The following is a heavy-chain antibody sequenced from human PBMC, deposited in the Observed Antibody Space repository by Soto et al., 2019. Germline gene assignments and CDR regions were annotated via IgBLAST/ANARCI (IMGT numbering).Heavy chain of an antibody. J-gene: IGHJ6*03. CDR1: GFTFSDYY. Sequence: QVQLVESGGGLVKPGGSLRLSCAASGFTFSDYYMSWIRQXXXXXXXXXXXXXXXGSTIYYADSVKGRFTISRDNAKNSLYLQMNSLRAEDTAVXXXARGLSXDRGFFGVVTEYYYMDVWGKGTTVTVSS. CDR3: ARGLSXDRGFFGVVTEYYYMDV. V-gene: IGHV3-11*01. CDR2: XXXXGSTI. D-gene: IGHD3-3*01.